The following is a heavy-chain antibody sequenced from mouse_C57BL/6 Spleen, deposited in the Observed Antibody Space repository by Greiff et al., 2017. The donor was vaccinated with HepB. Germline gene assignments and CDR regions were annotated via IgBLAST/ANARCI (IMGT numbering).Heavy chain of an antibody. CDR3: AREANYYGSGYYFDY. CDR2: ISYDGSN. V-gene: IGHV3-6*01. J-gene: IGHJ2*01. Sequence: EVKLMESGPGLVKPSQSLSLTCSVTGYSITSGYYWNWIRQFPGNKLEWMGYISYDGSNNYNPSLKNRISITRDTSKNQFFLKLNSVTTEDTATYYCAREANYYGSGYYFDYWGQGTTLTVSS. D-gene: IGHD1-1*01. CDR1: GYSITSGYY.